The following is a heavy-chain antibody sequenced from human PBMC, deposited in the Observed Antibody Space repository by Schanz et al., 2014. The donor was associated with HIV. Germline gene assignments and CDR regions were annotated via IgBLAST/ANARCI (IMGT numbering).Heavy chain of an antibody. D-gene: IGHD1-1*01. V-gene: IGHV4-31*03. CDR1: GGPINSDGYY. CDR3: ARGSGLDY. J-gene: IGHJ4*02. Sequence: QVQLQESGPGLVKPSETLSLTCTVSGGPINSDGYYWTWIRQDPGKGLEWIGYIYYSGSTDYNPSLKSRVTMSVDTSKNQLFLKLSSVTAADTAVYYCARGSGLDYWGQGTQVTVSS. CDR2: IYYSGST.